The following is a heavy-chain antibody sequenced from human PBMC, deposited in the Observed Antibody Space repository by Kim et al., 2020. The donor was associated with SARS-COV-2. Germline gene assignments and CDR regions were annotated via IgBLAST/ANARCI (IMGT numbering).Heavy chain of an antibody. CDR3: ARDQGGRFLV. J-gene: IGHJ6*02. D-gene: IGHD3-3*01. Sequence: SETLSLTCTVSGYSISSGYYWGWIRQPPGKGLEWIGSIYHSGSTYYNPTLKSRVTISVDTSKNQFSLKLSSVTAADTAVYYCARDQGGRFLVWGQGTTVTVSS. V-gene: IGHV4-38-2*02. CDR2: IYHSGST. CDR1: GYSISSGYY.